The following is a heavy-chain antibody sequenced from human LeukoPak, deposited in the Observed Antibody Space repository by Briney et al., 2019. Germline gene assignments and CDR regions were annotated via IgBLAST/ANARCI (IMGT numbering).Heavy chain of an antibody. CDR2: IIPIFGTA. Sequence: SVKVSCKASGGTFSSYGISWVRQAPGQGLEWMGGIIPIFGTANYALKFQGRVTITADESTSTAYMELSSLRSEDTAVYYCATEEGYSSKRVDYWGQGTLVTVSS. D-gene: IGHD6-19*01. CDR1: GGTFSSYG. CDR3: ATEEGYSSKRVDY. J-gene: IGHJ4*02. V-gene: IGHV1-69*01.